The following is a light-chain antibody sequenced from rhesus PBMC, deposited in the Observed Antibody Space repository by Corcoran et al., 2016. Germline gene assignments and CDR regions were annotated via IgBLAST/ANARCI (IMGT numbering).Light chain of an antibody. CDR3: QQSSNLSRT. CDR2: GAS. Sequence: ETVVTQSPATLSLSPGERATLSCRASQSVGSYLAWSQPKPGQAPRLLIYGASSRATGIPERFSGSGSGIDFTLTISSLEPEDVGVYYCQQSSNLSRTFGQGTKVEIK. CDR1: QSVGSY. J-gene: IGKJ1*01. V-gene: IGKV3-24*04.